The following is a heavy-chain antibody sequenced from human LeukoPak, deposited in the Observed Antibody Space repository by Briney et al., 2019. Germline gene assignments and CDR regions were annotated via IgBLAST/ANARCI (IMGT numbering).Heavy chain of an antibody. Sequence: GASVKVSCKASGYTFTSYYMHWVRQAPGQGLEWMGIINPSGGSTSYAQKFQGRVTMTRDTSTSTVYMELSSLRSEDTAVYYCARVPHTITMVRGLSYYFDYWGQGTLVTVSS. J-gene: IGHJ4*02. V-gene: IGHV1-46*01. CDR3: ARVPHTITMVRGLSYYFDY. D-gene: IGHD3-10*01. CDR2: INPSGGST. CDR1: GYTFTSYY.